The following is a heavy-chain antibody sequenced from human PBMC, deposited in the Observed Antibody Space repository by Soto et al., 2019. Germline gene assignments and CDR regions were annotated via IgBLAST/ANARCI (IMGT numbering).Heavy chain of an antibody. D-gene: IGHD3-10*01. V-gene: IGHV1-18*01. CDR1: GYTFTNYG. J-gene: IGHJ4*02. CDR3: ARELAYIREY. Sequence: QVQLIQSGPEVKKPGASVKVSCKASGYTFTNYGISWVRQAPGQGLEWMGWISTAHADKGYGQKFQGRVTINTDTSTSTAFMELRSLRSDDTAVYYCARELAYIREYWGQGTQVTVSS. CDR2: ISTAHADK.